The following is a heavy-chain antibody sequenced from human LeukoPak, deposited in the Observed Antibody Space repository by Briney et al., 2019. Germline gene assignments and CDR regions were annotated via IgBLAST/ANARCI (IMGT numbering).Heavy chain of an antibody. CDR2: ISGSGGRT. CDR3: AKIRSEVVVAATNY. J-gene: IGHJ4*02. V-gene: IGHV3-23*01. Sequence: GGSLRLSCAASGFTFSSYAISWVRQAPGKGLEWVSAISGSGGRTYYADSVKGRFTISRDNSKDTLFLQMDSLRAEDTAVYYCAKIRSEVVVAATNYWGQGTLVSVSS. D-gene: IGHD2-15*01. CDR1: GFTFSSYA.